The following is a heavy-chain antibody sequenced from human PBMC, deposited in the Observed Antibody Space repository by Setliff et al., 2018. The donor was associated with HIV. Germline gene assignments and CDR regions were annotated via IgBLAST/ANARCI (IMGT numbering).Heavy chain of an antibody. D-gene: IGHD3-3*01. J-gene: IGHJ3*01. Sequence: SETLSLTCSVSGGSMTRNYWGWIRQPPGKGLEWIGYIYYSGTTNYNPSLKSRVTFSVDMSKTQVSLKLTSVTAADTAMYFCARVRGDNFWSGSYSLPASDAFDVWGQGTMVTVSS. CDR3: ARVRGDNFWSGSYSLPASDAFDV. CDR2: IYYSGTT. CDR1: GGSMTRNY. V-gene: IGHV4-59*01.